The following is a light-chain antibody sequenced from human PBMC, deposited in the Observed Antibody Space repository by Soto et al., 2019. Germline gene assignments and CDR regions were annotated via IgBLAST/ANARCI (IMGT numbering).Light chain of an antibody. CDR3: SLSYNGVLV. CDR1: TGAVTSGHY. CDR2: RTT. Sequence: QTVVTQEPSLTVSPGGTVTLTRGSSTGAVTSGHYFYWFQQKPVQAPTTLIYRTTIRHSWTSARFSGSLLGDKAALTLSGAQPEDEAEYFCSLSYNGVLVFGGGTKLTVL. J-gene: IGLJ2*01. V-gene: IGLV7-46*01.